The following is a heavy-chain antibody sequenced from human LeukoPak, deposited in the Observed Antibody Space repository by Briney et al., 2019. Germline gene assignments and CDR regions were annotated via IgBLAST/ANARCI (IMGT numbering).Heavy chain of an antibody. CDR3: ARVGPRDGYNLNY. V-gene: IGHV1-8*01. CDR2: MNPNSDNT. Sequence: ASVKVSCKASGYTFISYDIKWVRQAAGKGLEWMGWMNPNSDNTGYAQKFQGRVTMTRNTSISTAYMELSSLRSEDTAVYYCARVGPRDGYNLNYWGQGTLVTVSS. D-gene: IGHD5-24*01. J-gene: IGHJ4*02. CDR1: GYTFISYD.